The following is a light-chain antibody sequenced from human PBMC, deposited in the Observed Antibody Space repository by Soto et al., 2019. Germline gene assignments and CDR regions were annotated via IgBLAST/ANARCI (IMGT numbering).Light chain of an antibody. V-gene: IGLV2-14*01. CDR1: SSDVGNYNY. CDR3: SSYAGSNNYV. CDR2: EVN. J-gene: IGLJ1*01. Sequence: QSALTQPASVSGSPGQSITISCTGTSSDVGNYNYVSWHQQYPGKAPKLMIYEVNNRPSGVSDRFSGSKSGNTASLTISGLQAEDEADYYCSSYAGSNNYVLGTGTKVTVL.